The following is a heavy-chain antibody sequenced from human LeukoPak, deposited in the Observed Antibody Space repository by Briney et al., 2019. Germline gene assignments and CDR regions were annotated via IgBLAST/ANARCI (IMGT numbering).Heavy chain of an antibody. V-gene: IGHV4-39*01. J-gene: IGHJ4*02. CDR1: GGSISSSGYN. Sequence: SETLSLTCTVSGGSISSSGYNWGWIRQPPGKGLEWIGSIYYSGSTYYNPSLKSRVTISVDTSKNQFSLKLNSVNAADTAVYYCARLGVVVAATQIDHWGQGTLVTVSS. D-gene: IGHD2-15*01. CDR2: IYYSGST. CDR3: ARLGVVVAATQIDH.